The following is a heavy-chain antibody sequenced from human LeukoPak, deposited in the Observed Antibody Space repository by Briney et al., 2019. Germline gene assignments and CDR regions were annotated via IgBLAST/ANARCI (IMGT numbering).Heavy chain of an antibody. J-gene: IGHJ4*02. Sequence: GASVKVSCKASGYTFSTYGITWVRQAPGQGLEWMGWISTYNGNTDYAQKLQGRVTMTTDTSTSTAYMELRSLRSDDTAVYYCARITQTDYDFDYWGQGTLVIVSS. D-gene: IGHD4-17*01. CDR1: GYTFSTYG. CDR3: ARITQTDYDFDY. V-gene: IGHV1-18*01. CDR2: ISTYNGNT.